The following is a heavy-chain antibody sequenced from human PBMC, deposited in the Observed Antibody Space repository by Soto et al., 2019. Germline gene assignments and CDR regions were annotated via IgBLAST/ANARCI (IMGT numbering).Heavy chain of an antibody. CDR1: GFAFSSHW. CDR3: ARVDFWSGFWGLDY. CDR2: IKEDGSEI. D-gene: IGHD3-3*01. V-gene: IGHV3-7*01. Sequence: EVQLVESGGGLVQPGGSLRLSCSASGFAFSSHWMTWVRQAPGKGLEWVANIKEDGSEIFYADSMKGRFTASRDNARNSLSLDLSGLGVEDTALYYCARVDFWSGFWGLDYWGQGTLVTVSS. J-gene: IGHJ4*02.